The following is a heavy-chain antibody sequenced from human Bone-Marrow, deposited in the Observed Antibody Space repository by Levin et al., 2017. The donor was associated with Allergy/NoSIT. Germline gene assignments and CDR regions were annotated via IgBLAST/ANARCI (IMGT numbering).Heavy chain of an antibody. J-gene: IGHJ4*02. V-gene: IGHV1-8*01. CDR3: ARGSSTSGSYYFDY. D-gene: IGHD2-2*01. Sequence: ASVKVSCKASGYTFTSYDINWVRQATGQGLEWMGWMNPNSGNTGYAQKFQGRVTMTRNTSISTAYMELSSLRSEDTAVYYCARGSSTSGSYYFDYWGQGTLVTVSS. CDR2: MNPNSGNT. CDR1: GYTFTSYD.